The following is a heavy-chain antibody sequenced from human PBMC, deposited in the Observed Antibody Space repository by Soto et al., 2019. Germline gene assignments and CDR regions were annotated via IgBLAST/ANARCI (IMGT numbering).Heavy chain of an antibody. CDR1: GFTFSSYA. V-gene: IGHV3-23*01. CDR2: IGGSSDST. J-gene: IGHJ6*02. CDR3: AKPRYRGYEYHYGMDV. Sequence: GGSLRLSCAASGFTFSSYAMSWVRQAPGKGLEWVSAIGGSSDSTYYADSVKGRFTISRDNSKNTLYLQMNSLRAEDTAVFYCAKPRYRGYEYHYGMDVWGQGTTVTVS. D-gene: IGHD5-12*01.